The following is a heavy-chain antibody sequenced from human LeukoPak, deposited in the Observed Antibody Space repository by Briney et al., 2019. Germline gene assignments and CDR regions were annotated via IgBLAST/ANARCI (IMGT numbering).Heavy chain of an antibody. V-gene: IGHV1-2*04. J-gene: IGHJ5*02. CDR1: GYTFTGYY. D-gene: IGHD1-1*01. CDR3: ARATGWHEDWFDP. CDR2: INPNSGGT. Sequence: ASVKVSCKASGYTFTGYYMHWVRQAPGQGLEWMGWINPNSGGTNYAQKFQGWVTMTRDTSISTAYMELSRLRSGDTAVYYCARATGWHEDWFDPWGQGTLVTVSS.